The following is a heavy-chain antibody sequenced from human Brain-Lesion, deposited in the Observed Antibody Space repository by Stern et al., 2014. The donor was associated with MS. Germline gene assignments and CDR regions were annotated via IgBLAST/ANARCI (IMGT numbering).Heavy chain of an antibody. CDR3: ARTGDDFGDYSLSY. D-gene: IGHD4-17*01. CDR2: IYSSGST. V-gene: IGHV4-39*01. J-gene: IGHJ4*02. CDR1: GGSINTNNYY. Sequence: VQLVESGPGLVKPSETLSLTCTVSGGSINTNNYYWGWLRQPPGKGLEWIGNIYSSGSTFYSPSLKSRVTMSVDTSKNKFSLKLSSVTAADTAVYYCARTGDDFGDYSLSYWGQGTLVTVSS.